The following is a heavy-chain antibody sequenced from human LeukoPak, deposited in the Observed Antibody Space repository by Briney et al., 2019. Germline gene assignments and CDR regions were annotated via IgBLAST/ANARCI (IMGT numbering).Heavy chain of an antibody. CDR2: IIPIFGTA. J-gene: IGHJ4*02. CDR3: ARAPRFLDCFLDY. V-gene: IGHV1-69*13. CDR1: GGTFSSYA. D-gene: IGHD3-3*01. Sequence: SVEVSCTASGGTFSSYAISWVRQAPGQGLEWMGGIIPIFGTANYAQKFQGRVTVTADESTSTAFMELSNLRSEDTAVYYCARAPRFLDCFLDYWGQGTLVTVSS.